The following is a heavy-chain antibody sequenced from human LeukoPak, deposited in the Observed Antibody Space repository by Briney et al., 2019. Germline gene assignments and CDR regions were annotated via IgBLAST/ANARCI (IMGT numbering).Heavy chain of an antibody. CDR2: ISGSGGST. D-gene: IGHD7-27*01. Sequence: PGASLRVSCAASGITFSNYAMSWVRQAPRKSLEWVAAISGSGGSTYYADSVKGRFTISRDNSKNSLYLQTNSLRAGDTAVYYCAKPPDLGWGSDYFDFWGQGTLVTVSS. CDR3: AKPPDLGWGSDYFDF. J-gene: IGHJ4*02. CDR1: GITFSNYA. V-gene: IGHV3-23*01.